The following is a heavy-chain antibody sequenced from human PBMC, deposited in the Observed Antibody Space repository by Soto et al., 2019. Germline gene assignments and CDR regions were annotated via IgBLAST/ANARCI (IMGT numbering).Heavy chain of an antibody. Sequence: GGSLRLSCAASGFTFSDYFMSWIRQAPGKGLEWVGVITYDGSNQYYADSVKGRFTISRDNSRNMLFLQMNSLRPDDTAVYYCARAPSGSYPEFDYWGQGTLVTVSS. CDR2: ITYDGSNQ. J-gene: IGHJ4*02. D-gene: IGHD1-26*01. CDR1: GFTFSDYF. CDR3: ARAPSGSYPEFDY. V-gene: IGHV3-30-3*01.